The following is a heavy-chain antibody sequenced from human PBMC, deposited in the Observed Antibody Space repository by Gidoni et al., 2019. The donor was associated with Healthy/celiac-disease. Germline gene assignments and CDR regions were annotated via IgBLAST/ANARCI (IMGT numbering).Heavy chain of an antibody. V-gene: IGHV3-21*01. D-gene: IGHD3-3*01. CDR1: GFTFSSYS. CDR2: ISSSSSYI. Sequence: EVQLVESGGGLVKPGGSLRLSCAASGFTFSSYSMNWVRQAPGKGLEWVSSISSSSSYIYYADSVKGRFTISRDNAKNSLYLQMNSLRAEDTAVYYCARDGQDVGGTIFGVVLDYWGQGTLVTVSS. J-gene: IGHJ4*02. CDR3: ARDGQDVGGTIFGVVLDY.